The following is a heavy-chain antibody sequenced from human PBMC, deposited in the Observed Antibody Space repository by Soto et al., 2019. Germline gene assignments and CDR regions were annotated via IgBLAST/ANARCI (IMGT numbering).Heavy chain of an antibody. CDR3: ARQIYDSDTGPNFQYYFDT. J-gene: IGHJ4*02. Sequence: ESMRISCRGAGYSCAGYWITGVRQKPGKGLEWMGRIDPSDSQTYYSPSFRGHVTISVTKSITTVFLQWSSLRASDTAMYYCARQIYDSDTGPNFQYYFDTWGQGTPVTVSS. CDR1: GYSCAGYW. V-gene: IGHV5-10-1*01. D-gene: IGHD3-22*01. CDR2: IDPSDSQT.